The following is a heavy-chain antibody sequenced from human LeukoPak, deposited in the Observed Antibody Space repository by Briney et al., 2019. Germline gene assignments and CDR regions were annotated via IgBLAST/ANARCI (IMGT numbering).Heavy chain of an antibody. CDR1: GFTFSSYA. CDR2: ISGSGGST. J-gene: IGHJ4*02. V-gene: IGHV3-23*01. Sequence: GGSLRLSCAASGFTFSSYAMSWVRQAPGKGLEWVSAISGSGGSTYYADSVKGRFTISRDNSKNTLYLQMNSLRAEDTAVYCCAKDSLALKVGANDFDYWGQGTLVTVSS. CDR3: AKDSLALKVGANDFDY. D-gene: IGHD1-26*01.